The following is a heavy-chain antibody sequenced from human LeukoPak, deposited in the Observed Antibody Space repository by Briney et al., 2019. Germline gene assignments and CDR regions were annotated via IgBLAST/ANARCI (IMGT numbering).Heavy chain of an antibody. CDR3: ARAYYYDSSGYYLDY. Sequence: SETLSLTCTVSGGSISSYYWSWIRQPPGRGLEWIGYIYYSGSTNYNPSLKSRVTISVDRSKNQFSLKLSSVTAADTAVYYCARAYYYDSSGYYLDYWGQGTLVTVSS. D-gene: IGHD3-22*01. CDR1: GGSISSYY. V-gene: IGHV4-59*12. J-gene: IGHJ4*02. CDR2: IYYSGST.